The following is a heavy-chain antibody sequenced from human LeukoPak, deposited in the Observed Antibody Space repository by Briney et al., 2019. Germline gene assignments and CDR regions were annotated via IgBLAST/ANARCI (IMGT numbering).Heavy chain of an antibody. CDR3: ARVKWSYSYFDY. D-gene: IGHD3-10*01. CDR1: GFTVSSNY. Sequence: PGGSLRLSGAASGFTVSSNYMSWVRQAPGKGLEWVSVIYSGGSTYYADSVKGRFTISRDNSKNTLYLQMNSLRAEDTAVYYCARVKWSYSYFDYWGQGTLVTVSS. J-gene: IGHJ4*02. CDR2: IYSGGST. V-gene: IGHV3-53*01.